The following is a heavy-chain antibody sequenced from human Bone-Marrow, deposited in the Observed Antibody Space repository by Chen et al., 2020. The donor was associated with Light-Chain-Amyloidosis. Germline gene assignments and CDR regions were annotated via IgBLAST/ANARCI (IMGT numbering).Heavy chain of an antibody. CDR1: GYTFPNYW. CDR3: ARRRDGYNFDY. V-gene: IGHV5-51*01. J-gene: IGHJ4*02. D-gene: IGHD5-12*01. CDR2: IYPDDSDA. Sequence: EVQLEQSGPEVKKTGESLKISCTGSGYTFPNYWIGWVRQMPGKGLEWMGVIYPDDSDARYSPSFEGQVTISADKSITTAYLQWRSLKASDTAMYYCARRRDGYNFDYWGQGTLVTVSS.